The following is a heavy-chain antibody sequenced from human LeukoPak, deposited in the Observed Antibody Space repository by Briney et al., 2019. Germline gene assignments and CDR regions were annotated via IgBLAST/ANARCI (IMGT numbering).Heavy chain of an antibody. Sequence: AASVKVSCKASGYTFTGYYMHWVRQAPGQGLEWMGWINPNSGGTNYAQKFQGRVTMTRDTSISTAYMELSRLRSADTAVYYCARGGGYYYVGHGVWGQGTTVTVSS. V-gene: IGHV1-2*02. J-gene: IGHJ6*02. CDR2: INPNSGGT. D-gene: IGHD3-10*02. CDR3: ARGGGYYYVGHGV. CDR1: GYTFTGYY.